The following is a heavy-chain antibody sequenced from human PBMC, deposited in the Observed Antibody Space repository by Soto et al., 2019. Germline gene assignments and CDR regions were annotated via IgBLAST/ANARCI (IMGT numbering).Heavy chain of an antibody. CDR3: ARQYCSGGSCYTLDY. V-gene: IGHV1-46*01. D-gene: IGHD2-15*01. Sequence: QVQLVQSGAEVKKPGASVKVSSKASGYTFTSYYMHWVRQAPGQGLEWMGIINPSGGSTSYAQKFQGRVTMTRDTSTSTVYMELSSLRSEDTAVYYCARQYCSGGSCYTLDYWGQGTLVTVSS. J-gene: IGHJ4*02. CDR1: GYTFTSYY. CDR2: INPSGGST.